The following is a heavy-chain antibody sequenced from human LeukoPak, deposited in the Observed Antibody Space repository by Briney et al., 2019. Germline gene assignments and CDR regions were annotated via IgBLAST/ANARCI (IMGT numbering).Heavy chain of an antibody. CDR2: IYHSGST. V-gene: IGHV4-38-2*02. Sequence: SETLSLTCTVSGYSISSGYYWGWIRQPPGKGLEWIGSIYHSGSTYYNPSLKSRVTISVDTSKNQFSLKLSSVTAADTAVYYCARGPSYYDFWQEFDYWGQGTLVTVSS. D-gene: IGHD3-3*01. CDR1: GYSISSGYY. J-gene: IGHJ4*02. CDR3: ARGPSYYDFWQEFDY.